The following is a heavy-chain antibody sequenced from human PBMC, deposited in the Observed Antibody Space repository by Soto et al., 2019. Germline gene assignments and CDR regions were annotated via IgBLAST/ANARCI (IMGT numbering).Heavy chain of an antibody. CDR2: IYYSGST. V-gene: IGHV4-59*08. CDR3: GRGWGEREGYLMNV. CDR1: GGSISSYY. Sequence: SETLSLTCTVSGGSISSYYWNWIRQPPGKGLEWIGYIYYSGSTNYNPSLKSRITISVDTSKNQFSLRLSSRTAEERAVYYCGRGWGEREGYLMNVWGQGTTVTVSS. D-gene: IGHD3-16*01. J-gene: IGHJ6*02.